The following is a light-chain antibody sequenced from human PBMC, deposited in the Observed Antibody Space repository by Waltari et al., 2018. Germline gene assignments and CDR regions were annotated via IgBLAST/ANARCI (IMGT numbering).Light chain of an antibody. CDR2: AAS. Sequence: DIQLTQSPSSVAASAGDPVTITCRARQGISSWLVWYQQKPGKAPKLLIYAASGLPGGVPSRFSGSGSGTDFTLTINSLQPEDFATYYCQQTDTFPRTFGQGTRLEIK. J-gene: IGKJ5*01. CDR3: QQTDTFPRT. V-gene: IGKV1-12*01. CDR1: QGISSW.